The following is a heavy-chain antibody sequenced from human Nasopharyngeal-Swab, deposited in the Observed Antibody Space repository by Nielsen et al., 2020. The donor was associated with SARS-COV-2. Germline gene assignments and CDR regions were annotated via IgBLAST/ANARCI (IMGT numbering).Heavy chain of an antibody. CDR3: ARPGYDSSGYTSYFDY. J-gene: IGHJ4*02. V-gene: IGHV4-39*01. D-gene: IGHD3-22*01. Sequence: RQAAGKVLEWGGSIYYSGSTYYNPSLKSRVTISVDTSKNQFSLKLSSVTAADTAVYYCARPGYDSSGYTSYFDYWGQGTLVTVSS. CDR2: IYYSGST.